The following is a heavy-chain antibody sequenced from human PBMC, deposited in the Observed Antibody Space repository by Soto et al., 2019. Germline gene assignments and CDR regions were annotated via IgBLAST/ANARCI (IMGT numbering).Heavy chain of an antibody. CDR3: EKVGFSEDS. V-gene: IGHV3-23*01. CDR2: ITGSGANT. D-gene: IGHD3-3*01. CDR1: GFPFNYYA. J-gene: IGHJ4*02. Sequence: TGGSLRLSCAASGFPFNYYAMNWVRQAPEKGLEWVAAITGSGANTYHADAVKGRFTISRDNSKNTLYLQMNSLRAEDSAVYYCEKVGFSEDSWGQGTLVTVSS.